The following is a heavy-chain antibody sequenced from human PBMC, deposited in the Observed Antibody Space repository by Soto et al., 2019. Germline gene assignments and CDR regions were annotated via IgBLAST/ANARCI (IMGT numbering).Heavy chain of an antibody. CDR2: ISYDGSNK. V-gene: IGHV3-30*18. CDR1: GFTFSSYG. D-gene: IGHD4-4*01. Sequence: GGSLRLSCAASGFTFSSYGMHWVRQAPGKGLEWVAVISYDGSNKYYADSVKGRFTISRDNSKNTLYLQMNSLRAEDTAVYYCAKDIGTVTRVLHWGQGTLVTVSS. J-gene: IGHJ4*02. CDR3: AKDIGTVTRVLH.